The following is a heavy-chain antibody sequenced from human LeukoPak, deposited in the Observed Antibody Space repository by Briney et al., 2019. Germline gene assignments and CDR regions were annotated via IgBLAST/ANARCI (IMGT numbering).Heavy chain of an antibody. Sequence: GGSLRLSCAASGFTFSSYGMNWVRQGPGKGLEWVAFIRYDGYNKNYADSVKGRFTISRDNSKNTVYLQMNSLRVEDTAVYYCPQSNPFDHWGQGTLVTVSS. V-gene: IGHV3-30*02. CDR3: PQSNPFDH. CDR2: IRYDGYNK. D-gene: IGHD4-11*01. J-gene: IGHJ4*02. CDR1: GFTFSSYG.